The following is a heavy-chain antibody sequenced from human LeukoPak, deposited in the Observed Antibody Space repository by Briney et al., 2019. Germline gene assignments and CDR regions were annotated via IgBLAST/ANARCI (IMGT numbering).Heavy chain of an antibody. CDR2: IYSGGST. CDR3: ARGPPNYDFWSGYLDAFDI. Sequence: GGSLRLSCAASGFTFSSYWMSWVRQAPGKGLEWVSVIYSGGSTYYADSVKGRFTISRDNSKNTLYLQMNSLRAEDTAVYCCARGPPNYDFWSGYLDAFDIWGQGTMVTVSS. J-gene: IGHJ3*02. D-gene: IGHD3-3*01. CDR1: GFTFSSYW. V-gene: IGHV3-66*01.